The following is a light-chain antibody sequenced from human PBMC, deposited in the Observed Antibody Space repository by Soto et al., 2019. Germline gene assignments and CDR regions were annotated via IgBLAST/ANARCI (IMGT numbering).Light chain of an antibody. V-gene: IGKV3-20*01. CDR2: GAS. CDR1: ESVTSSY. CDR3: QHYGSSRNT. J-gene: IGKJ5*01. Sequence: EIVLTQSPGTLSLSPGERATLSCRASESVTSSYLAWYQQKPGQTPRLLIYGASSRATGIPDRFSGSGSGTDFTLTISRLEPEDFAVYYCQHYGSSRNTFGQGTRLEI.